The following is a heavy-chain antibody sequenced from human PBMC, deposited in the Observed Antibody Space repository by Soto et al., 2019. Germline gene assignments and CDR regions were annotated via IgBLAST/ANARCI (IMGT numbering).Heavy chain of an antibody. J-gene: IGHJ1*01. Sequence: QIQLVQSGAEVKKPGASVKVSCKASGYNFFDYGVSWVRQAPGQGLEWMGWVSPKSGYTDYARKVQGRVTMTTDISTSTAYMELRGLISDDTGVYYCARGRTVSSIGPLLVWGQGTLVSVSS. V-gene: IGHV1-18*01. CDR1: GYNFFDYG. CDR3: ARGRTVSSIGPLLV. CDR2: VSPKSGYT. D-gene: IGHD1-1*01.